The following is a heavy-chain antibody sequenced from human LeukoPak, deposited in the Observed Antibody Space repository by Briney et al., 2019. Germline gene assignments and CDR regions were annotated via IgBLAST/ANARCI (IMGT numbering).Heavy chain of an antibody. CDR2: ISSSSSTI. CDR3: ASGSSGYSDWFDP. D-gene: IGHD3-10*01. Sequence: GGSLRLSCEASGFTFSSYWMSWVRQAPGKGLEWVSYISSSSSTIYYADSVKGRFTISRDNAKNSLYLQMNSLRDEDTAVYYCASGSSGYSDWFDPWGQGTLVTVSS. J-gene: IGHJ5*02. V-gene: IGHV3-48*02. CDR1: GFTFSSYW.